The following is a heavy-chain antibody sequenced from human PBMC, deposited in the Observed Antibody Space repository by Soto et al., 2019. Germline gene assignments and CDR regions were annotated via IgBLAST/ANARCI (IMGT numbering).Heavy chain of an antibody. J-gene: IGHJ4*02. CDR2: INHSGGT. V-gene: IGHV4-34*01. CDR1: GGSVSGYY. D-gene: IGHD1-26*01. CDR3: ARGWDRFDF. Sequence: SETLSLTCSVSGGSVSGYYWSWVRQPPGKGLEWIGKINHSGGTTYIPSLQSRLTMSVDTSKNQFSLKLTSVTAADTAVYYCARGWDRFDFWGQGTPVTVSS.